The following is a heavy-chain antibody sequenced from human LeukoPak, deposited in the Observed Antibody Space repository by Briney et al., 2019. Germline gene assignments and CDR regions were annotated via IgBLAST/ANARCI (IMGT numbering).Heavy chain of an antibody. V-gene: IGHV4-34*01. D-gene: IGHD5-12*01. CDR1: GGSFSGYY. J-gene: IGHJ4*02. CDR2: INHSGST. Sequence: SETLSLTCAVYGGSFSGYYWSWIRQPPGKGLEWIGEINHSGSTNYNPSLKSRVTISVDTSKNQFSLKLSSVTAADTAVYYCARGGWLRYFDYWGQGTLVTVSS. CDR3: ARGGWLRYFDY.